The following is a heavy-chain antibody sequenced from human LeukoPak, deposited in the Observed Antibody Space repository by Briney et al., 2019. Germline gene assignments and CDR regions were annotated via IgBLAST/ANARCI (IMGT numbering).Heavy chain of an antibody. CDR2: ISGTGGTT. CDR1: RFTFSSYA. Sequence: GGSLRLSCAASRFTFSSYAMSWVRQVPGKGLEWVSVISGTGGTTYYSDSVKGRFTISRDNSKNTLYLHMSSLRAEDTAVYYCAKGGVLLSGGMQLLRYFDYWGQGALVTVSS. V-gene: IGHV3-23*01. J-gene: IGHJ4*02. D-gene: IGHD3-10*01. CDR3: AKGGVLLSGGMQLLRYFDY.